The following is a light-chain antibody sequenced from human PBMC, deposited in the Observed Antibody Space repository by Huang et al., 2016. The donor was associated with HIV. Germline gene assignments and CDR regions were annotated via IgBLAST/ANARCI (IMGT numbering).Light chain of an antibody. J-gene: IGKJ2*01. CDR3: QQYDSRYT. CDR2: GAS. Sequence: IQMTQSPASLSAYVGDRVTISCQANQDIRSYLNWYQQKPGKAPRLLIYGASNLQAGVPSRFSGNGSGTDFTITISSLQSEDIATYDCQQYDSRYTFGQGTRLEIK. CDR1: QDIRSY. V-gene: IGKV1-33*01.